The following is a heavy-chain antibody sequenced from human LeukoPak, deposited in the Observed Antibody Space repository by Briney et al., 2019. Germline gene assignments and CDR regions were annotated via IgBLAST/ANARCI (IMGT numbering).Heavy chain of an antibody. J-gene: IGHJ4*02. CDR2: IISSSSYI. CDR1: GFTFSSYS. V-gene: IGHV3-21*04. Sequence: GGSLRLSCAASGFTFSSYSMNWVRQAPGKGWEWVSSIISSSSYIYYADSVKGRFTISRDNAKNSLYLQMNSLRAEDTAVYYCARYLRASYCGGGCYSSDYWGQGTLVTVSS. CDR3: ARYLRASYCGGGCYSSDY. D-gene: IGHD2-21*02.